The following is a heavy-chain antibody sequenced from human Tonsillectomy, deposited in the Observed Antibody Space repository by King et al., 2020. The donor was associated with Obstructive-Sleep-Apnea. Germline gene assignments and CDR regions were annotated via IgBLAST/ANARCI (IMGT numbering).Heavy chain of an antibody. CDR1: GFTFSNAW. V-gene: IGHV3-15*01. CDR2: IKSKTDGGTT. J-gene: IGHJ6*02. CDR3: TTAAHTAIVTNYYYYGMDV. D-gene: IGHD5-18*01. Sequence: QLVQSGGGLVKPGGSLRLSCAASGFTFSNAWMSWVRQAPGKGLEWVGRIKSKTDGGTTDYAAPVKGRFTISRDDSKNTLYLQMNSLKTEDTAVYYCTTAAHTAIVTNYYYYGMDVWGQGTTVTVSS.